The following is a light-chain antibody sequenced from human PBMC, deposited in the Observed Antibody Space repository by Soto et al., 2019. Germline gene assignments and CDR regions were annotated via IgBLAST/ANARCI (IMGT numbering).Light chain of an antibody. CDR3: QQRQYWPPIT. J-gene: IGKJ5*01. CDR1: QGVSSSY. Sequence: EIVMTQSPATLSVSPGDRATLSCRASQGVSSSYLAWYQQKPGQAPRLLIYGASSRATGIPDRFSGSGSGTDFTLTISSLEPEDFAIYYCQQRQYWPPITFGQGTRLEIK. V-gene: IGKV3D-20*02. CDR2: GAS.